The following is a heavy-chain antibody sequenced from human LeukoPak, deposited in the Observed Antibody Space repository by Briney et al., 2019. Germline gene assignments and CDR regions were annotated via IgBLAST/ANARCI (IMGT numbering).Heavy chain of an antibody. CDR3: ARLSWACNGESCSSNWFDP. CDR1: GDSISSSY. CDR2: VFYSGST. Sequence: SETLSLTCTVSGDSISSSYWSWIRQPPGKGLEWIGHVFYSGSTNYNPSLKSRVTVSLDTSKNQFSLNLSSVTAADTAVYYCARLSWACNGESCSSNWFDPWGQGTLVTVSS. J-gene: IGHJ5*02. D-gene: IGHD2-15*01. V-gene: IGHV4-59*08.